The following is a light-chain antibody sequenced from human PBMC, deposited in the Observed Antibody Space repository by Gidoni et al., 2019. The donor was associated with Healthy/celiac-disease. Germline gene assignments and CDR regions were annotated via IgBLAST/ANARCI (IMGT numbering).Light chain of an antibody. CDR2: DVS. CDR3: SSYTSSSTVV. Sequence: QSALTHPASLSGSPGQSITISCTGTSSAVGGYNYVSWYQQHPGKAPKLMIYDVSNRPSGVSNRFSGSKSGNTASLTISGLQAEDEADYYCSSYTSSSTVVFGGGTKLTVL. V-gene: IGLV2-14*01. J-gene: IGLJ2*01. CDR1: SSAVGGYNY.